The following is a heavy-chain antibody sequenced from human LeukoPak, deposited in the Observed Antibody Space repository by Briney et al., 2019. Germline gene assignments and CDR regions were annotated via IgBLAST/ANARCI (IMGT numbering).Heavy chain of an antibody. CDR2: ITMNSVR. CDR1: GLSLSDYG. D-gene: IGHD2-2*01. CDR3: TRGRYQFLGPNDC. J-gene: IGHJ4*02. V-gene: IGHV3-69-1*01. Sequence: PGGSLRLSCSASGLSLSDYGMSWVRQAPGKGLEWVSYITMNSVRIYADSVKGRFTISGDNDKNSVYLQMNTLRDEDTAVYYCTRGRYQFLGPNDCWGQGSQVTVSS.